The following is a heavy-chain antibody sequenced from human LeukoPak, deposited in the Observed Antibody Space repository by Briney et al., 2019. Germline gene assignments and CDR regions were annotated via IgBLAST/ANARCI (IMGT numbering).Heavy chain of an antibody. V-gene: IGHV1-2*02. CDR2: INPNTGGT. Sequence: ASVKVSCKASGYTFTGHYLHWVRQAPGQGLEWMGWINPNTGGTNYAQRFQGRVTMTRDTSISTAYMELSRLRSDDTAVYYCARWGAVAGFDSWGQGTLVTVSS. D-gene: IGHD6-19*01. J-gene: IGHJ4*02. CDR3: ARWGAVAGFDS. CDR1: GYTFTGHY.